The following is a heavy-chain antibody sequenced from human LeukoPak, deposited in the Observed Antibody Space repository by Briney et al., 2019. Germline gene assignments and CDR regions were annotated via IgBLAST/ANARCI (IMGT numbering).Heavy chain of an antibody. CDR2: ISAYNGNT. V-gene: IGHV1-18*01. CDR1: GYTFTSYG. CDR3: ARVLYYGSEWNYYYYMDV. Sequence: ASVKVSCKASGYTFTSYGISWVRQAPGQGLKWMGWISAYNGNTHYAQKLQGRVTMTTDTSTSTAYMELRSLRSDDTAVYYCARVLYYGSEWNYYYYMDVWGKGTTVTVSS. J-gene: IGHJ6*03. D-gene: IGHD3-10*01.